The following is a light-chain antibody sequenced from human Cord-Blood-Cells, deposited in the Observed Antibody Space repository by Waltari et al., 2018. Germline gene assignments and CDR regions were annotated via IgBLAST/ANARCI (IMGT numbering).Light chain of an antibody. J-gene: IGLJ1*01. CDR2: EVS. CDR3: SSYTSSSTPYV. V-gene: IGLV2-14*01. CDR1: TCDVGGYNY. Sequence: QSALPKPAPSSWSPRQSTSLSSTAPTCDVGGYNYAPWYQQHPGKAPKLMIYEVSNRPSGVSNRFSGSKSGNTASLTISGLQAEDEADYYCSSYTSSSTPYVFGTGTKVTVL.